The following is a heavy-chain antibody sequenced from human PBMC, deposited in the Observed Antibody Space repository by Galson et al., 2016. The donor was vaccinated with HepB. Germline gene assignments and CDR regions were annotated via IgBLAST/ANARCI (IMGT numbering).Heavy chain of an antibody. CDR3: ARGKAVTGSDPLDP. CDR1: GFSFSTYW. Sequence: SLRLSCAASGFSFSTYWMNWVRQVPGKGLEWVSVIYSGDSTNYADSVKGRFTISRDNSKNTLYLQMNSLRVEDTAVYYCARGKAVTGSDPLDPWGQGTLVTVSS. V-gene: IGHV3-53*01. D-gene: IGHD6-19*01. CDR2: IYSGDST. J-gene: IGHJ5*02.